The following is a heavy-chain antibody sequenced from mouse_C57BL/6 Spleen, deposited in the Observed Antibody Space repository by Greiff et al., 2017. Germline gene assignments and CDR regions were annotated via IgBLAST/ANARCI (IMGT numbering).Heavy chain of an antibody. J-gene: IGHJ2*01. V-gene: IGHV5-4*01. CDR2: ISDGGSYT. Sequence: EVQRVESGEGLVKPGGSLKLSCAASGFTFSSYAMSWVRQTPEKRLEWVATISDGGSYTYYPDNVKGRFTISRDNAKNNLYLQMSHLKSEDTAMYYCAKSHYGKRGYYFDYWGQGTTLTVSS. CDR3: AKSHYGKRGYYFDY. D-gene: IGHD2-1*01. CDR1: GFTFSSYA.